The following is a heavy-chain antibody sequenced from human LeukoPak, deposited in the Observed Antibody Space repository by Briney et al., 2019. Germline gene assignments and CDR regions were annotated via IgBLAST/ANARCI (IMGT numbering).Heavy chain of an antibody. D-gene: IGHD1-1*01. V-gene: IGHV4-61*02. CDR3: ASQLS. CDR1: GGSISSGSYY. CDR2: IYSSGST. Sequence: SQTLSLTCTVSGGSISSGSYYWSWIRQPAGKGLEWIGRIYSSGSTNYNPSLKSRVTISVDTSKNQFSLKLSSVTAADTAVYYCASQLSWGQGTLVTVSS. J-gene: IGHJ5*02.